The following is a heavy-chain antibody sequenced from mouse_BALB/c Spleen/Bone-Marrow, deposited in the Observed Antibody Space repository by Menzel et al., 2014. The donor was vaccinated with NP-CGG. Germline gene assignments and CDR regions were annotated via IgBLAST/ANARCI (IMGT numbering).Heavy chain of an antibody. V-gene: IGHV5-6-3*01. CDR2: ISGSGSST. CDR1: GFTFSGYG. CDR3: ARGRDWFDY. D-gene: IGHD3-3*01. J-gene: IGHJ2*01. Sequence: DVMLVESGGGLVQPGGSLKLSCAASGFTFSGYGMSWVRQTPDKGPELVATISGSGSSTYYPDSVKGRFTISRDNARNTLYLQMSSLKSEDTAMYYCARGRDWFDYWGQGTTLTVSS.